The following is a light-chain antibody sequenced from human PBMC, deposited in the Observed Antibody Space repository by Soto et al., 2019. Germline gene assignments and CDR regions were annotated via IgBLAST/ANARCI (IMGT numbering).Light chain of an antibody. Sequence: QSVLAQPASVSGSPGQSITISCTGTTSDIAGYNYVSWYQQHPGKAPKLLIYEVTSRASGVSHRFSGSKSGNTASLTISGLQAEDEAEYYCNSYKSASFYVFGTGTKVTLL. J-gene: IGLJ1*01. V-gene: IGLV2-14*01. CDR3: NSYKSASFYV. CDR1: TSDIAGYNY. CDR2: EVT.